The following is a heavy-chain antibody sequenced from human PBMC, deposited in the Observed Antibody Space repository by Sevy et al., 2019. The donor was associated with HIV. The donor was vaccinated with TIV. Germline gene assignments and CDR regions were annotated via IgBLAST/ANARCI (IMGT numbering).Heavy chain of an antibody. D-gene: IGHD3-16*02. CDR2: INSDGSST. J-gene: IGHJ6*02. V-gene: IGHV3-74*01. CDR1: GFTFSSYW. CDR3: ANGGEEYYDYIWGSYPQGGMDV. Sequence: GGSLRLSCAASGFTFSSYWMHWVRQAPGKGLVWVSRINSDGSSTSYAASVKGRFTISRDNAKNTLYLQRNSLRAEDTGAYYCANGGEEYYDYIWGSYPQGGMDVWGQGTTVTVSS.